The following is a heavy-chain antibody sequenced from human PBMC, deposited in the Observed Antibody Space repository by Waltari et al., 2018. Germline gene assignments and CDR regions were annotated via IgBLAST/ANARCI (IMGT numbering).Heavy chain of an antibody. CDR1: GYTFTSYD. D-gene: IGHD3-10*01. Sequence: QVQLVQSGAEVKKPGASVKVSCKASGYTFTSYDINWVRQATGQGLEWMGWMNPNSGNTGYSQKFQGRVTMTRNTSISTAYMDLSSLRSEDTAVYYCARGPPRSGSSPLGYWGQGTLVTVSS. CDR3: ARGPPRSGSSPLGY. J-gene: IGHJ4*02. CDR2: MNPNSGNT. V-gene: IGHV1-8*01.